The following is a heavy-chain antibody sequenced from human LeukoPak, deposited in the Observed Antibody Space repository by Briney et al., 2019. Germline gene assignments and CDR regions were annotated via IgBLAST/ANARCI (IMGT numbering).Heavy chain of an antibody. CDR2: INHSGGT. J-gene: IGHJ6*04. CDR3: ARVPAVVVAATYYYYGMDV. D-gene: IGHD2-15*01. CDR1: GGSFSGYY. Sequence: SETLSLTCAVYGGSFSGYYWSWIRQPPGKGLEWIGEINHSGGTNYNPSLKSRVTISVDTSKNQFSLKLSSVTAADTAVYYCARVPAVVVAATYYYYGMDVWGKGTTVTVSS. V-gene: IGHV4-34*01.